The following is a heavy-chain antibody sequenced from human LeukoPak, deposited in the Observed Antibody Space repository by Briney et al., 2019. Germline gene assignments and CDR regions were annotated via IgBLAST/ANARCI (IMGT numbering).Heavy chain of an antibody. CDR3: ATSTPGWGFGVVIHDAFDI. D-gene: IGHD3-3*01. V-gene: IGHV1-24*01. CDR2: FDPEDGET. CDR1: GYTLTELS. Sequence: ASVKVSCKVSGYTLTELSMHWVRQAPGKGLEWMGGFDPEDGETIYAQKFQGRVTMTEDTSTDTAYMELSSLRSEDTAVYYCATSTPGWGFGVVIHDAFDIWGQGTMVTVSS. J-gene: IGHJ3*02.